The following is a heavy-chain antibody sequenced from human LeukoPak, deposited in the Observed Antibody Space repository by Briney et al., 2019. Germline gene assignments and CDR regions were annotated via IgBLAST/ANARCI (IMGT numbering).Heavy chain of an antibody. Sequence: QSGGSLRLSCTTSGFTFGDYAMSWVRQAPGKGLEWVSFIRRKAHGGTTEYAASVKGRFSSSRDDSKSIAYLQMNSLKTEDTAVYFCTRVTYYYDNSGYFHFDSWGQGSLVTVSS. D-gene: IGHD3-22*01. J-gene: IGHJ4*02. CDR3: TRVTYYYDNSGYFHFDS. CDR2: IRRKAHGGTT. CDR1: GFTFGDYA. V-gene: IGHV3-49*04.